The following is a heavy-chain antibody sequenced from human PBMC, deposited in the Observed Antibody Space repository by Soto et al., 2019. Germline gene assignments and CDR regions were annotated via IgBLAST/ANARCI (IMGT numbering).Heavy chain of an antibody. CDR2: ISNSGHAT. Sequence: EVQMLESGGDLIQPGGSLRLSCAASECPSRTYDMSWVRQAPGKGLEWVSGISNSGHATHYADSVRGRFTISKDDCKYTLYPLRNTLRAADPAVYYCAKVTWSGERCWGRGTLVTVSS. CDR3: AKVTWSGERC. V-gene: IGHV3-23*01. D-gene: IGHD3-10*01. J-gene: IGHJ4*02. CDR1: ECPSRTYD.